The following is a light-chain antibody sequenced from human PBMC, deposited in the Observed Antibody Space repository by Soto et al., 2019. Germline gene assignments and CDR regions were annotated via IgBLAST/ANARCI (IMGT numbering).Light chain of an antibody. V-gene: IGKV3-15*01. Sequence: IVWTPCPATLSLSPGERATLSFRASQSVSINLAWYQQKPGQAPRLLIYGASTRATGIPARFSGSGSGTEFTLTISSLQSEDFAVYYCQQYNNWWTFGQGTKVDI. J-gene: IGKJ1*01. CDR2: GAS. CDR3: QQYNNWWT. CDR1: QSVSIN.